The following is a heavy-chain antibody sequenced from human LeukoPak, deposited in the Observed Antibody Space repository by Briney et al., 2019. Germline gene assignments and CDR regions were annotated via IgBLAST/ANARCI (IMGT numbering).Heavy chain of an antibody. Sequence: PSETLSLTCAAYGGSFSGYYWSWIRQPPGKGLEWIGEINHSGSTNYNPSLKSRVTISVDTSKNQFSLKLSSVTAADTAVYYCARGRLPDFGVVIAPYYYYYYYMDVWGKGTTVTVSS. D-gene: IGHD3-3*01. J-gene: IGHJ6*03. V-gene: IGHV4-34*01. CDR1: GGSFSGYY. CDR2: INHSGST. CDR3: ARGRLPDFGVVIAPYYYYYYYMDV.